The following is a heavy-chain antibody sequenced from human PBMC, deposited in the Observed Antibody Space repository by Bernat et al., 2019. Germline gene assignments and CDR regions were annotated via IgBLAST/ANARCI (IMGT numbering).Heavy chain of an antibody. V-gene: IGHV3-33*01. Sequence: QVQLVESGGGVVQPGRSLRLSCAASGFTFSSYGMHWVRQAPGKGLEWVAVIWYDGSNKYYADSVKGRFTISRDNSKNTLYLQMNSLRAEDTAVYYCAREQIFTGWGSGYFDYWGQGTLVTVSS. J-gene: IGHJ4*02. CDR3: AREQIFTGWGSGYFDY. CDR1: GFTFSSYG. CDR2: IWYDGSNK. D-gene: IGHD3-16*01.